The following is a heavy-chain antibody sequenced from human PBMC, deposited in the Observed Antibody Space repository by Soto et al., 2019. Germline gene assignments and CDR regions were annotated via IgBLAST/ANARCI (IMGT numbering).Heavy chain of an antibody. CDR1: GCTFSSYA. D-gene: IGHD3-9*01. V-gene: IGHV3-23*01. Sequence: PGGSLRLSCTASGCTFSSYAMTWVRQAPGKGLEWVSGISGSGATTSYADSVKGRFTVSRDNSKNTLYLQMNSLRVEDTAVYHCAKLRYFDWSAYNWFEYWGQGTPVTVSS. J-gene: IGHJ5*01. CDR3: AKLRYFDWSAYNWFEY. CDR2: ISGSGATT.